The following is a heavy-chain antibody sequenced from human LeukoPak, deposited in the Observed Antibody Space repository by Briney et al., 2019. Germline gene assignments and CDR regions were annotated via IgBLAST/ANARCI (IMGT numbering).Heavy chain of an antibody. CDR2: INSDGSST. CDR1: GFTFSSYW. Sequence: GGSLRLSCAASGFTFSSYWMHWVRQAPGKGLVWVSRINSDGSSTDYADSVKGRFTISRDNSKNTLYLQMNSLRAEDTAVYYCAKDLMVRGVSHYYYYMDVWGKGTTVTVSS. CDR3: AKDLMVRGVSHYYYYMDV. D-gene: IGHD3-10*01. J-gene: IGHJ6*03. V-gene: IGHV3-74*01.